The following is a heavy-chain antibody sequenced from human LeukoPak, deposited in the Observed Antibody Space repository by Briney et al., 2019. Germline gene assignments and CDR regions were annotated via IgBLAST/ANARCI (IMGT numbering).Heavy chain of an antibody. V-gene: IGHV3-48*01. Sequence: GGSLRLSCAASGFTFSSYEMNWVRQAPGKGLEWVSYISSSSSTIYYADSVKGRFTISRDNAKNSLYLQMNSLRAEDTAVYYCAREATVTTSEWDYWGQGTLVTVSS. CDR1: GFTFSSYE. J-gene: IGHJ4*02. D-gene: IGHD4-17*01. CDR3: AREATVTTSEWDY. CDR2: ISSSSSTI.